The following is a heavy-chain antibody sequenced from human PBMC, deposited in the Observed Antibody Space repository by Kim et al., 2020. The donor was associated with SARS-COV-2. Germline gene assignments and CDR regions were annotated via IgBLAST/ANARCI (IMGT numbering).Heavy chain of an antibody. D-gene: IGHD6-19*01. CDR2: IHTREGT. CDR1: GAPISSFF. V-gene: IGHV4-4*07. Sequence: SETLSLTCTVSGAPISSFFWSWIRQPAGKGLEWIGRIHTREGTIYNPSLRSRVTMSMDTSKSQFSLKLSSVTAADTATYYCARSGGGGWGYFDYWGQGT. CDR3: ARSGGGGWGYFDY. J-gene: IGHJ4*02.